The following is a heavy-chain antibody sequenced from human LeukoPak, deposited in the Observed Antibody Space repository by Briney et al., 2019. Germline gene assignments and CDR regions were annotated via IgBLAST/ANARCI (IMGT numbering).Heavy chain of an antibody. V-gene: IGHV3-48*04. CDR3: ARGPQFSGPGWFDP. CDR1: GFTFSSYS. D-gene: IGHD3-10*01. J-gene: IGHJ5*02. CDR2: ISSSSSTI. Sequence: GGSLRLSCAASGFTFSSYSMNWVRQAPGKGLEWVSYISSSSSTIYYADSVKGRFTISRDNAKNSLYLQMNSLRAEDTAIYYCARGPQFSGPGWFDPWGQGTLVTVSS.